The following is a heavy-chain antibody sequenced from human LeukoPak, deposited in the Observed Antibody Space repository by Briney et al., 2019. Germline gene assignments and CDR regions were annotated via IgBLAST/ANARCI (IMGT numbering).Heavy chain of an antibody. D-gene: IGHD2-2*01. V-gene: IGHV3-23*01. Sequence: QSGGSLRLSCAASGFTFSSYAMSWVRQAPGKGLEWVSAISGSGGSTYYADSVKGRFTISRDNSKNTLYLQMNSLRAEDTAVYYCAKGSLAAIDNYYCMDVWGKGTTVTVSS. CDR2: ISGSGGST. CDR1: GFTFSSYA. CDR3: AKGSLAAIDNYYCMDV. J-gene: IGHJ6*03.